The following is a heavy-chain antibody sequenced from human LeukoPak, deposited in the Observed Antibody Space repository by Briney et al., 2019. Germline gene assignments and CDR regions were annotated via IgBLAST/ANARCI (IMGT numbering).Heavy chain of an antibody. Sequence: GGSLRLSCAASGFTFSTNYMSWVRQAPGKGLEWVSVIYSGGNTYYADSVKGRFTISRDNSKNTVYLQMNSLRAEDTAVCYCARGLYADYAFDYWGQGTLVTVSS. CDR1: GFTFSTNY. D-gene: IGHD4-17*01. J-gene: IGHJ4*02. CDR2: IYSGGNT. V-gene: IGHV3-66*01. CDR3: ARGLYADYAFDY.